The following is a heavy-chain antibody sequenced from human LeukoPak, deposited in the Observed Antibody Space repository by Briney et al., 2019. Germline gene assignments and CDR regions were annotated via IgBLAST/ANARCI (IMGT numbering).Heavy chain of an antibody. CDR2: IIPIFGTA. D-gene: IGHD4-17*01. Sequence: SVKVSCKASGGTFSSYAISWVRQAPGQGLEWMGGIIPIFGTANYAQKFQGRVTITTDESTSTAYMELSSLRSDDTAVYYCARDRGALAVTTKLAFDIWGQGTMVTVSS. CDR1: GGTFSSYA. CDR3: ARDRGALAVTTKLAFDI. V-gene: IGHV1-69*05. J-gene: IGHJ3*02.